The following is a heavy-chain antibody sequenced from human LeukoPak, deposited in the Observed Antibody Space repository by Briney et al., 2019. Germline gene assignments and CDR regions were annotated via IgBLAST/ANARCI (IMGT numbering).Heavy chain of an antibody. D-gene: IGHD6-19*01. V-gene: IGHV4-59*01. J-gene: IGHJ3*02. CDR3: ASRAGSGDAFDI. CDR1: GGSISSYY. CDR2: IYYSGST. Sequence: PSETLSLTCTVPGGSISSYYWSWIRQPPGKGLEWIGYIYYSGSTNYNPSLKSRVTISVDTSKNQFSLKLSSVTAADTAVYYCASRAGSGDAFDIWGQGTMVTVSS.